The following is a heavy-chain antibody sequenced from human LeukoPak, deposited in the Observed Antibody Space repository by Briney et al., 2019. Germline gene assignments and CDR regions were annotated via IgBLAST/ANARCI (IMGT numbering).Heavy chain of an antibody. D-gene: IGHD6-19*01. Sequence: GGPLRLSCEASGFTFNTYAIYWVRQAPGKGLEWVSGICGSGGCTYYADSVKGRFTISRVNSKNTVYLQMNSLTADDTAVYYCAKTTVGYSSGRYPGWPADCWGQGTLVTVSS. CDR3: AKTTVGYSSGRYPGWPADC. V-gene: IGHV3-23*01. CDR2: ICGSGGCT. J-gene: IGHJ4*02. CDR1: GFTFNTYA.